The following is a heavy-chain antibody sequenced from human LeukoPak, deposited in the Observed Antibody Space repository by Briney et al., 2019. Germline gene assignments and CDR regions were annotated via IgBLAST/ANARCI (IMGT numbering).Heavy chain of an antibody. Sequence: GGSLRLSCAASGFTFSNYEMNWVRQAPGKGLEWISHISNFGDIIHYADSVEGRFTISRDNAKNSLYLQMNSLRAEDTAVYYCAKDATAVIGTVYMDVWGKGTTVTISS. J-gene: IGHJ6*03. V-gene: IGHV3-48*03. CDR2: ISNFGDII. CDR3: AKDATAVIGTVYMDV. D-gene: IGHD4-11*01. CDR1: GFTFSNYE.